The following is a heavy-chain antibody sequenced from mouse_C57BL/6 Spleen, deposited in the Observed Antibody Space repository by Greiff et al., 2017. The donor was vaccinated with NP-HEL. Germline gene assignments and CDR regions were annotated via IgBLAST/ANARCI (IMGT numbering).Heavy chain of an antibody. V-gene: IGHV1-74*01. CDR2: IHPSDSDT. Sequence: QVQLKQPGAELVKPGASVKVSCKASGYTFTSYWMHWVKQRPGQGLEWIGRIHPSDSDTNYNQKFKGKATLTVDKSSSTAYMQLSSLTSEDSAVYYCAPHYYYGSSLAWFAYWGQGTLVTVSA. CDR3: APHYYYGSSLAWFAY. D-gene: IGHD1-1*01. CDR1: GYTFTSYW. J-gene: IGHJ3*01.